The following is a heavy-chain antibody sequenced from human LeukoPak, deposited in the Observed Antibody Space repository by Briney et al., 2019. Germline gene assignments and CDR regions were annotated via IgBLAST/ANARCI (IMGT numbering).Heavy chain of an antibody. D-gene: IGHD3-10*01. CDR2: ISGSGGST. Sequence: GGSLRLSCATSGFTFTSTAMTWVRQAPGKGLEWVSAISGSGGSTYYADSVKGRFTISRDNSKNTLYLQMNSLRAEDTAVYYCAKDLGITMVRGVIPYYYYGMDVWGQGTTVTVSS. J-gene: IGHJ6*02. CDR3: AKDLGITMVRGVIPYYYYGMDV. V-gene: IGHV3-23*01. CDR1: GFTFTSTA.